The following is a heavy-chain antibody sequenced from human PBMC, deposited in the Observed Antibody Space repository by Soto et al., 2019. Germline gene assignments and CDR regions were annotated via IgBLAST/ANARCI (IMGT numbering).Heavy chain of an antibody. CDR1: GASLTSGSYY. V-gene: IGHV4-31*03. Sequence: QVQLQESGPGLAKPSQTLSLTCTVSGASLTSGSYYWTWIRHVPGKGLEWMGHIFHSGSSFTTPSLRVRLVLSIDTSDNHFSLTLISVTAADTAVYYCARGLGADDKGHFLAAFDVWGRGTLVTVSP. D-gene: IGHD3-16*01. CDR2: IFHSGSS. CDR3: ARGLGADDKGHFLAAFDV. J-gene: IGHJ3*01.